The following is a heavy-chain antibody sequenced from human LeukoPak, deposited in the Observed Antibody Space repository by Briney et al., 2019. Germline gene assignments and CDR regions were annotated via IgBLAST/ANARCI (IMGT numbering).Heavy chain of an antibody. CDR1: GFTFSSYD. CDR3: AKRNGF. Sequence: GRSLRLSCAASGFTFSSYDMHWVRQAPGKGLEWVAIISYDGNNKYYGDSVKGRFTISRDNSKNTLYLQMNSLRVEDTAVYYFAKRNGFWGQGTLVTVST. CDR2: ISYDGNNK. D-gene: IGHD1-1*01. V-gene: IGHV3-30*18. J-gene: IGHJ4*02.